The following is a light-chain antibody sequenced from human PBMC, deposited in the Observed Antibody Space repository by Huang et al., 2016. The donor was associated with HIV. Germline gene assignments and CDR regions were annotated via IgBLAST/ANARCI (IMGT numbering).Light chain of an antibody. J-gene: IGKJ1*01. CDR2: WGT. CDR3: QQYFTVPWT. CDR1: QSLLYRSNNKNH. Sequence: DIVLTQSPHSLAVSLGERATINCKSSQSLLYRSNNKNHLVWYQQKPGQPPKLLMYWGTTRESGGRERFSAGGSGTDFTRTVSGRQAEDVAVYYCQQYFTVPWTVGQGTKVEI. V-gene: IGKV4-1*01.